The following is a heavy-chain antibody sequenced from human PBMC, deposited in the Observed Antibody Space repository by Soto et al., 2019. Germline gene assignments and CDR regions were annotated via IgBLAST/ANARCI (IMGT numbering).Heavy chain of an antibody. V-gene: IGHV3-30-3*01. D-gene: IGHD3-3*01. J-gene: IGHJ6*02. CDR3: ARDYYDFWSGSNYGMDV. CDR2: ISYDGSNK. Sequence: GGSLRVSCAAAGCTFSSYAMHWVRQAPGKGLEWVAVISYDGSNKYYADSVKGRFTISRDNSKNTLYLQMNSLRAEDTAVYYCARDYYDFWSGSNYGMDVWGQGTTVTSP. CDR1: GCTFSSYA.